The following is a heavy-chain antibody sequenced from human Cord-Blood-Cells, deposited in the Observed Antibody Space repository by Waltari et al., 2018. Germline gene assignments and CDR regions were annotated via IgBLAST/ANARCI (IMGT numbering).Heavy chain of an antibody. D-gene: IGHD5-18*01. CDR1: GGSFSGYY. V-gene: IGHV4-34*01. CDR2: INHSGST. CDR3: ARGGNVDTAMVY. Sequence: QVQLQQWGAGLLKPSETLSLTCAVYGGSFSGYYWSWIRQPPGKGLEWSGEINHSGSTNYNPSLKSRVTISVDTSKNQFSLKLSSVTAADTAVYYCARGGNVDTAMVYWGQGTLVTVSS. J-gene: IGHJ4*02.